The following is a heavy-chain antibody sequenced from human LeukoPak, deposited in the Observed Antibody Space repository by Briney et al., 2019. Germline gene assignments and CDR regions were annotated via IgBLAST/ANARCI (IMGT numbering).Heavy chain of an antibody. V-gene: IGHV1-2*02. Sequence: ASVTVSCKASGYTLTGYCMHWVRQAPGQGLEWLGWINTKSGATNYAQNFQGRVNMTRDTSMSTTYMELKRLRSDDTAVYYCARDLGISGWYAPPLGYFDYWGQGTLLTVSS. CDR1: GYTLTGYC. J-gene: IGHJ4*02. D-gene: IGHD6-19*01. CDR2: INTKSGAT. CDR3: ARDLGISGWYAPPLGYFDY.